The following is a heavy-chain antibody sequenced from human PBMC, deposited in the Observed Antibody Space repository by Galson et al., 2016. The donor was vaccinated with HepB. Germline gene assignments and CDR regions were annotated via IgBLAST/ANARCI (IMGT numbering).Heavy chain of an antibody. CDR3: AKGGLRWYHNFNC. CDR1: GFTFSTYA. V-gene: IGHV3-23*01. J-gene: IGHJ4*02. CDR2: ISGSAGST. D-gene: IGHD4-23*01. Sequence: SLRLSCAASGFTFSTYAMSWVRQAPGKGLEWVSVISGSAGSTYYADAVKGRFTLSRDNSKNMLYMQVNSLRAEDTAVYYCAKGGLRWYHNFNCWGQGTLVTVSS.